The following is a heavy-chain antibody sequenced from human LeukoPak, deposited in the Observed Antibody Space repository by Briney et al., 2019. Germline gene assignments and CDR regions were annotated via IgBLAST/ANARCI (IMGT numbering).Heavy chain of an antibody. V-gene: IGHV4-30-4*08. D-gene: IGHD3-3*01. CDR3: ARGSDLRGAFDI. J-gene: IGHJ3*02. Sequence: SETLSLTCTVSGGSISSYYWSWIRQPPGKGLEWIGYIYYSGNTYYNPSLKSRVTISVDTSKNQFSLKLSSVTAADTAVYYCARGSDLRGAFDIWGQGTMVTVSS. CDR2: IYYSGNT. CDR1: GGSISSYY.